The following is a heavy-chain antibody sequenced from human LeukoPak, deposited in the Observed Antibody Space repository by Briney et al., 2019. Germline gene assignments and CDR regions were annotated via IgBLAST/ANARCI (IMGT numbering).Heavy chain of an antibody. CDR1: GGSISSGDYY. V-gene: IGHV4-30-4*08. D-gene: IGHD3-10*01. J-gene: IGHJ5*02. CDR3: ARGKPYGSGRLNWFDP. CDR2: IYYSGST. Sequence: PSQTLSLTCTVSGGSISSGDYYWSWIRQPPGKGLEWIGYIYYSGSTYYNPSLKSRVTISVDTSKNQFSLKLSSVTAADTAVYYCARGKPYGSGRLNWFDPWGQGTLVTVSS.